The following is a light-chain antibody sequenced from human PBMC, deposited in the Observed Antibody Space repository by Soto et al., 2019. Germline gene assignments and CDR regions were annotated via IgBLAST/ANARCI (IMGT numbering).Light chain of an antibody. Sequence: NFLLTQPHSVSESPGKTVTISCTRSSGSIASNYVQCYQQRPGSVPTTVIYEGNQRPSGVPDRFSGSTDGSSNSASLTISGLQTEDEADYYCQSYDSSTVVFGGGTKVTVL. CDR2: EGN. CDR3: QSYDSSTVV. V-gene: IGLV6-57*04. CDR1: SGSIASNY. J-gene: IGLJ2*01.